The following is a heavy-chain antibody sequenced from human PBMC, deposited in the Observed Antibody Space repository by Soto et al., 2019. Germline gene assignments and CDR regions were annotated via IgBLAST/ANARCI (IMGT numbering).Heavy chain of an antibody. Sequence: SGPTLVNPTETLTLTCTVSWFALSNAIMGVSWSRQPPGKALEWLAHIFSNDEKAYSTSLRSRLNIHKDTSKRQVVLTMTNMDPVHTARYDCGRIRLESLPRFYYYGMDVWGQGTTVTVSS. CDR3: GRIRLESLPRFYYYGMDV. CDR1: WFALSNAIMG. CDR2: IFSNDEK. D-gene: IGHD3-3*01. V-gene: IGHV2-26*01. J-gene: IGHJ6*02.